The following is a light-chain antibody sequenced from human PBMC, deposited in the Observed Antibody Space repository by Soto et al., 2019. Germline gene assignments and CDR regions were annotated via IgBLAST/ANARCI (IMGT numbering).Light chain of an antibody. Sequence: DIQLTQSPSFLSASVGDRVTITCRASQTVSSYLVWYQQKPGKAPKVLITDASTLQSGVPSRFSGSGFGTEFTLTIRGLQPEDVATYYCQQYDNLPITFGQGTRLEIK. CDR1: QTVSSY. V-gene: IGKV1-9*01. J-gene: IGKJ5*01. CDR3: QQYDNLPIT. CDR2: DAS.